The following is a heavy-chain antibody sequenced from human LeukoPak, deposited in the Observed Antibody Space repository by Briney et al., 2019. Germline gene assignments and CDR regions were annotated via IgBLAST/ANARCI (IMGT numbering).Heavy chain of an antibody. D-gene: IGHD1-26*01. V-gene: IGHV4-59*08. CDR2: IYSSGST. CDR3: ARQGSGGRAFDI. Sequence: SETLSLTCIVSGGSISSYYWSWIRQPPGKGLEWIGYIYSSGSTNSNPSLKSRVTISVDTSKSQFSLKMTSVTAADTAVNYCARQGSGGRAFDIWGQGTMVTVSS. J-gene: IGHJ3*02. CDR1: GGSISSYY.